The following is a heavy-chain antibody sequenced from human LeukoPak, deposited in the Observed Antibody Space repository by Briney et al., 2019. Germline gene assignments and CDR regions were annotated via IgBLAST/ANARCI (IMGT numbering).Heavy chain of an antibody. Sequence: GASVKVSCKVSGYTFVGYYMHWVRQAPGQGLEWMGWINPDSGGTNYAQKYQGRVTMTRDTSISTAYMELSRLRSDDTAVYYCAREDVSGSYYFDYWGQGTLVTVSS. CDR1: GYTFVGYY. J-gene: IGHJ4*02. CDR2: INPDSGGT. V-gene: IGHV1-2*02. D-gene: IGHD1-26*01. CDR3: AREDVSGSYYFDY.